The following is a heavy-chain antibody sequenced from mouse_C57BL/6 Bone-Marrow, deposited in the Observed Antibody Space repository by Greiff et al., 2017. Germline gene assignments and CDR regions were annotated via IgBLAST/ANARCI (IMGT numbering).Heavy chain of an antibody. V-gene: IGHV1-81*01. CDR2: IYPRSGNT. CDR1: GYTFTSYG. J-gene: IGHJ3*01. Sequence: QVHVKQSGAELARPGASVKLSCKASGYTFTSYGISWVKQRTGQGLEWIGEIYPRSGNTYYNEKFKGKATLTADKSSSTAYMELRSLTSEDSAVYFCARRFVDFYYDYAWFAYWGQGTLVTVSA. D-gene: IGHD2-4*01. CDR3: ARRFVDFYYDYAWFAY.